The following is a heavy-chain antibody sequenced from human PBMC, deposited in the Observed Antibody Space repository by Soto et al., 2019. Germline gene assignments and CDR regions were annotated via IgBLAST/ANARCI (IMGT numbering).Heavy chain of an antibody. V-gene: IGHV1-8*01. CDR3: ARGRGITIFGVVIIMGNWFDP. Sequence: ASVKVSCKASGYTFTSYDINWVRQAPGQGLEWMGWMNPNSGNTGYAQKFQGRVTMTRNTSISTAYMELSSLRSEDTAVYYCARGRGITIFGVVIIMGNWFDPWGQGTLVTVSS. D-gene: IGHD3-3*01. CDR1: GYTFTSYD. CDR2: MNPNSGNT. J-gene: IGHJ5*02.